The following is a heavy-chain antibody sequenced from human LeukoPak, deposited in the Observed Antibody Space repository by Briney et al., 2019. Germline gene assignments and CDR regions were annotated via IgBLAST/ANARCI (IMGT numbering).Heavy chain of an antibody. Sequence: GGSLRLSCAASGFTFSSYAMSWVRQAPGKGLEWVSAISGSGGSTYYADSVKGRFTISRDNSKNTLYLQMNSLRAEDTAVYYCAKDREQRWLQLPYYFDYWGQGTLVTVSS. CDR3: AKDREQRWLQLPYYFDY. V-gene: IGHV3-23*01. D-gene: IGHD5-24*01. CDR1: GFTFSSYA. CDR2: ISGSGGST. J-gene: IGHJ4*02.